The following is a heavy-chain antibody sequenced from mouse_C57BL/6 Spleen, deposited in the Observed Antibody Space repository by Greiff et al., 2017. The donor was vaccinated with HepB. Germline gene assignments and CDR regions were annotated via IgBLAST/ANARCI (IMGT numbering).Heavy chain of an antibody. J-gene: IGHJ4*01. CDR1: GFTFSDYG. D-gene: IGHD1-1*01. Sequence: VQVVESGGGLVKPGGSLKLSCAASGFTFSDYGMHWVRQAPEKGLEWVAYISSGSSTIYYADTVKGRFTISRDNAKNTLFLQMTSLRSEDTAMYYCARDYYGSSYRYYAMDYWGQGTSVTVSS. CDR2: ISSGSSTI. V-gene: IGHV5-17*01. CDR3: ARDYYGSSYRYYAMDY.